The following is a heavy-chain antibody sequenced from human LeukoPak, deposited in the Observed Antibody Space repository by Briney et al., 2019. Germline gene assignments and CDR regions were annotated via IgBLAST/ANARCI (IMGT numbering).Heavy chain of an antibody. V-gene: IGHV3-66*02. Sequence: GGSLRLSCAASGFTVSNNYMSWVRQAPGKALEWVSVIYSGGKTFYADSVKGRFTISRDKSMNTLFLEMNSLGLEDAAVYYCAKHTPSTFDLWGQGVVVTASA. CDR3: AKHTPSTFDL. CDR2: IYSGGKT. CDR1: GFTVSNNY. J-gene: IGHJ4*02.